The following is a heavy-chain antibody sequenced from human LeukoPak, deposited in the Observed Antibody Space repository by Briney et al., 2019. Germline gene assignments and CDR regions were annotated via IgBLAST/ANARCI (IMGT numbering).Heavy chain of an antibody. J-gene: IGHJ4*02. CDR1: GGSISSSSYY. Sequence: PSETLSLTCTVSGGSISSSSYYWGWIRQPPGKGLEWIGSIYYSGSTYYNPSLKSRVTIPVDTSKNQFSLKLSSVTAADTAVYYCARSSGWYTYYFDYWGQGTLVTVSS. D-gene: IGHD6-19*01. CDR2: IYYSGST. V-gene: IGHV4-39*07. CDR3: ARSSGWYTYYFDY.